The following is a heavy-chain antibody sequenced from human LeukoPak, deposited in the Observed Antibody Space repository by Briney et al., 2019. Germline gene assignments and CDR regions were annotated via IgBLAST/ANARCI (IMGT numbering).Heavy chain of an antibody. J-gene: IGHJ6*02. CDR1: GGSISSSSYY. CDR2: IYYSGST. V-gene: IGHV4-39*01. CDR3: ARQGGSYSSSWYRYYYYGMDV. D-gene: IGHD6-13*01. Sequence: SETLSLTCTVSGGSISSSSYYWGWIRQPPGKGLEWIGSIYYSGSTYYNPSLKGRVTISVDTSKNQFSLKLSSVTAADTAVYYCARQGGSYSSSWYRYYYYGMDVWGQGTTVTVSS.